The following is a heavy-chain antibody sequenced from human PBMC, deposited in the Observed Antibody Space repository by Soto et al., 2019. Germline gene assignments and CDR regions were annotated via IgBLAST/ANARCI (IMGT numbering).Heavy chain of an antibody. V-gene: IGHV4-34*01. D-gene: IGHD5-12*01. J-gene: IGHJ4*02. Sequence: KTSETLSLTCAVYGGSFSGYYWSWIRQPPGKGLEWIGEINHSGSTNYNPSLKSRVTISVDTSKNQFSLKLSSVTAADTAVYYCARGLVDIVATTINRKGQFDYWGQGTLVTVSS. CDR2: INHSGST. CDR1: GGSFSGYY. CDR3: ARGLVDIVATTINRKGQFDY.